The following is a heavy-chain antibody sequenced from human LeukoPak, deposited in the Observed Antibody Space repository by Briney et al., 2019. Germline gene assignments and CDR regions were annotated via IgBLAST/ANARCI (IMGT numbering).Heavy chain of an antibody. CDR1: GGSISSGGYY. CDR2: IYYSGST. Sequence: PSQTLSLTCTVSGGSISSGGYYWSWIRQHPGKGLEWIGYIYYSGSTYYNPSLKSRVTISVDTSKNQFSLKLSSVTAADTAVYYCARLIAGTTGYYFDYWGQGTLVTVSS. D-gene: IGHD5-12*01. CDR3: ARLIAGTTGYYFDY. V-gene: IGHV4-31*03. J-gene: IGHJ4*02.